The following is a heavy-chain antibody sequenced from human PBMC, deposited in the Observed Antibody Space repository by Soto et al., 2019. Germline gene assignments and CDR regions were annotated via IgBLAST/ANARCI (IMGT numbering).Heavy chain of an antibody. V-gene: IGHV1-46*01. CDR2: INPSGGTT. Sequence: ASVKVSCKASGYSFTNYYMHWVRQAPGQGLEWMGIINPSGGTTRYARKFQGRITMTSDTSTSTVYMEVSSLSSEDTAVYYCARDGATIGSYYLDYWGQGTLVSV. J-gene: IGHJ4*02. CDR1: GYSFTNYY. D-gene: IGHD5-12*01. CDR3: ARDGATIGSYYLDY.